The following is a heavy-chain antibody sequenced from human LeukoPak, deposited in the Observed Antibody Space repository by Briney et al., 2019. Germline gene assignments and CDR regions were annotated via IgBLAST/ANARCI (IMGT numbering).Heavy chain of an antibody. CDR2: INPNSGGT. Sequence: ASVKVSCKASGYTFTGYYMHWVRQAPGQGLEWMGWINPNSGGTNYAQKFQGRVTMTRDTSISTAYMELSRLRSDDTAVYYCARGISLYSGSYFRWGQGTLVTVSS. V-gene: IGHV1-2*02. CDR3: ARGISLYSGSYFR. J-gene: IGHJ4*02. D-gene: IGHD1-26*01. CDR1: GYTFTGYY.